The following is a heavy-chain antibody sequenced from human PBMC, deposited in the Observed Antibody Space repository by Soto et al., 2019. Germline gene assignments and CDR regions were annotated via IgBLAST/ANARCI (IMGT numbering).Heavy chain of an antibody. CDR2: VYQSGRT. Sequence: SETLSLTCSVSGAYVSSAGYSWSWIRQPPGKGLEWIGYVYQSGRTYGSVTTSYNPSLKSRVAISVDRSTNQFSLKLISVTAADTAVYFCARGQSVVAAIDYFDYWGQGSLVTVSS. V-gene: IGHV4-30-4*07. J-gene: IGHJ4*02. CDR1: GAYVSSAGYS. D-gene: IGHD5-12*01. CDR3: ARGQSVVAAIDYFDY.